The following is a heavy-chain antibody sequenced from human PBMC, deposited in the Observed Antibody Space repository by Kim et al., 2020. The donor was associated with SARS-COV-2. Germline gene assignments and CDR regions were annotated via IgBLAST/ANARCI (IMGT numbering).Heavy chain of an antibody. J-gene: IGHJ3*02. V-gene: IGHV4-31*02. D-gene: IGHD3-10*01. Sequence: KSRVTISVDTSKTQFSLKLSSVTAADTAVYYCAREGGPLWFGELSYAFDIWGQGTMVTVSS. CDR3: AREGGPLWFGELSYAFDI.